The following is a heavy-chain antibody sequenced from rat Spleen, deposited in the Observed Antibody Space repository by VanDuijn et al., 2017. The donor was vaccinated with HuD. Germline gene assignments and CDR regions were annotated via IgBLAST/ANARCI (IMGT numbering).Heavy chain of an antibody. CDR2: ISTGGGNT. CDR3: AKDGDYGTPFAY. D-gene: IGHD1-11*01. Sequence: EVQLVESGGGLVQPGRSLKLSCAASGFTFSNYDMAWVRQAPTKGLEWVASISTGGGNTYYRDSVKGRFSISRDNAKSTLYLQMDSLRSEDTATYYCAKDGDYGTPFAYWGQGTLVTVSS. V-gene: IGHV5S23*01. CDR1: GFTFSNYD. J-gene: IGHJ3*01.